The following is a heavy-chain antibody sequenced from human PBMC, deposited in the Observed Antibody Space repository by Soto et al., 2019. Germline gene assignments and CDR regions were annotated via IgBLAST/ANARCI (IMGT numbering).Heavy chain of an antibody. CDR3: ARAGCSSTSCRGFDP. J-gene: IGHJ5*02. CDR1: GGSISSGGYS. D-gene: IGHD2-2*01. CDR2: IYHSGST. V-gene: IGHV4-30-2*01. Sequence: KTSETLSLTCAVSGGSISSGGYSWSWIRQPPGKGLEWIGYIYHSGSTYYNPSLKSRVTISVDRSKNQFSLKLSSVTAADTAVYYCARAGCSSTSCRGFDPWGQGTLVTVSS.